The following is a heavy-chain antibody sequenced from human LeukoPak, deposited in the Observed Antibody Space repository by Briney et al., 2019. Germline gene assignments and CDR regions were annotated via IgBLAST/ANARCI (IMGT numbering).Heavy chain of an antibody. CDR3: ARGGSGDHQEQLGPPGYYHYMDV. D-gene: IGHD3-10*01. V-gene: IGHV1-18*01. Sequence: GASVKVSCKASGYSFTAYGMGWLRQAPGQGLEWMGWISGHTGTAVYAQNLQGRVTLTADTSTSTVYMEMRSLRSDDTAVYYCARGGSGDHQEQLGPPGYYHYMDVWGTGTTVTVSS. CDR2: ISGHTGTA. J-gene: IGHJ6*03. CDR1: GYSFTAYG.